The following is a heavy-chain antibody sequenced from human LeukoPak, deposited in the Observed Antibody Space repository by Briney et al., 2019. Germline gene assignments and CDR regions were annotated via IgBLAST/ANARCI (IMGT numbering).Heavy chain of an antibody. CDR1: GFTFSSYE. CDR3: ARPPYGGSYHFDY. V-gene: IGHV3-48*03. CDR2: ISSSGSTI. J-gene: IGHJ4*02. D-gene: IGHD1-26*01. Sequence: GGSLRLSCAASGFTFSSYEMNWVGQAPGKGLEWVSYISSSGSTIYYADSVKGRFTISRDNAKNSLYLQMNSLRAEDTAVYYCARPPYGGSYHFDYWGQGTLVTVSS.